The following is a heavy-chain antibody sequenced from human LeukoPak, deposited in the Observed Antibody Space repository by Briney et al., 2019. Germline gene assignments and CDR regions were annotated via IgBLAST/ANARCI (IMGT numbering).Heavy chain of an antibody. Sequence: GASVKVSCKASGYTFTSYYMHWVRQAPGQGLEWMGIINPSGGSTSYAQKFQGRVTMTRDTSTSTVYMELSSPRSEDTAVYYCARDLKETYSSSSQNWFDPWGQGTLVTVSS. CDR2: INPSGGST. D-gene: IGHD6-6*01. CDR3: ARDLKETYSSSSQNWFDP. CDR1: GYTFTSYY. V-gene: IGHV1-46*01. J-gene: IGHJ5*02.